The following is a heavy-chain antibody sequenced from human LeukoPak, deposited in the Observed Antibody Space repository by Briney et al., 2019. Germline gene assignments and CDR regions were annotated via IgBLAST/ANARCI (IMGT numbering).Heavy chain of an antibody. V-gene: IGHV3-7*05. CDR2: IKHDGSDK. CDR3: AKPHSSPNWFDP. D-gene: IGHD6-13*01. Sequence: PGGSLRLSCAASGFTFSTYWMSWVRQAPGKGLEWVASIKHDGSDKYYVDSVKGRFTISRDNAKNSLYLQMNSLRVEDTAVYYCAKPHSSPNWFDPWGQGSLVTASS. J-gene: IGHJ5*02. CDR1: GFTFSTYW.